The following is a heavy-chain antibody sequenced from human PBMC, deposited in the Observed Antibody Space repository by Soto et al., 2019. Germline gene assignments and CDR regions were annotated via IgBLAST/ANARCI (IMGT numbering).Heavy chain of an antibody. J-gene: IGHJ5*01. CDR2: IYYSGST. V-gene: IGHV4-59*01. CDR1: GGSISTFY. CDR3: AKDSRNWFDS. Sequence: SETLSLTCSVSGGSISTFYWNWIRQPPGKGLEWIGYIYYSGSTNYNPSLKSRVTVSVDTSKNQFSLKLSSVTAADTAVYYCAKDSRNWFDSWGQGTLVTVSS.